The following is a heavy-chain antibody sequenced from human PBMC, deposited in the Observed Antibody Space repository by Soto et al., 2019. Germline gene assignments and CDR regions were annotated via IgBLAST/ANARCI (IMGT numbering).Heavy chain of an antibody. CDR2: VSSSGGST. CDR1: GFTFSSYA. CDR3: AKYSTSWRGGHFDY. Sequence: EVQLLESGGGLVQPGGSLRLSCAASGFTFSSYAMSWVRQAPGKGLEWVLAVSSSGGSTYYADSVKGRFTISRDNSKNTLYLQMNSLRAEDTAVYYCAKYSTSWRGGHFDYWGQGTLVTVSS. J-gene: IGHJ4*02. V-gene: IGHV3-23*01. D-gene: IGHD6-13*01.